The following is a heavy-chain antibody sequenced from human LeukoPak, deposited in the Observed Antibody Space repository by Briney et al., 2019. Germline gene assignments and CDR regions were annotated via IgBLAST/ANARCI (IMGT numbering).Heavy chain of an antibody. Sequence: GGSLRLSCAASGFTFDDYAMHWGRQAPGKGLEWVSGISWNSGSIGYADSVKGRFTISRDNAKNSLYLQMNSLRAEDTALYYCAKDRNIGYYYGMDVWGQGTTVTVSS. CDR3: AKDRNIGYYYGMDV. D-gene: IGHD2/OR15-2a*01. CDR2: ISWNSGSI. J-gene: IGHJ6*02. CDR1: GFTFDDYA. V-gene: IGHV3-9*01.